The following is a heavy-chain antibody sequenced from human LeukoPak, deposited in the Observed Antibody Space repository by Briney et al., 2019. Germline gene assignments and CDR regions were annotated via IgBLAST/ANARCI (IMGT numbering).Heavy chain of an antibody. CDR2: INWNGRST. CDR1: GFTFDDFG. Sequence: PGRSLRLSCGASGFTFDDFGMSWVRQAPGKGLEWVSGINWNGRSTGYADSVKGRFTISRDNAKNTLHLQMNSLRAEDTALYYCARREYTAFDYWGRGTLVTVSS. J-gene: IGHJ4*02. V-gene: IGHV3-20*04. CDR3: ARREYTAFDY. D-gene: IGHD6-6*01.